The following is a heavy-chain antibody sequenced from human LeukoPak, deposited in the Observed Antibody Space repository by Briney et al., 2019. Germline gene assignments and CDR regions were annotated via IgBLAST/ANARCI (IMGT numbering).Heavy chain of an antibody. J-gene: IGHJ4*02. CDR2: ISAYNGNT. D-gene: IGHD1-14*01. CDR1: GNTFTSYG. V-gene: IGHV1-18*01. Sequence: ASVKVSCKASGNTFTSYGISWVRQAPGQGLEWMGWISAYNGNTNYAQKLQGRVTMTTDTSTSTAYMELRSLRSDDTAVYYCASSNNHYYHSDYWGQGTLVTVSS. CDR3: ASSNNHYYHSDY.